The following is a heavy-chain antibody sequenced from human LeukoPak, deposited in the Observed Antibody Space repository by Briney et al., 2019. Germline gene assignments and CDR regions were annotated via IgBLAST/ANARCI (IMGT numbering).Heavy chain of an antibody. CDR1: AYTFTDYY. Sequence: ASVTVSCKASAYTFTDYYMHWVRQAPGQGLEWMGWINPNSGGTASAQKFQGRVTMTRVTSLSTAYMELSRLESDDTAVYYCARLRPPRGSAHHHSYYYYGLDVWGQGTTVSVSS. CDR3: ARLRPPRGSAHHHSYYYYGLDV. CDR2: INPNSGGT. J-gene: IGHJ6*02. V-gene: IGHV1-2*02. D-gene: IGHD3-16*01.